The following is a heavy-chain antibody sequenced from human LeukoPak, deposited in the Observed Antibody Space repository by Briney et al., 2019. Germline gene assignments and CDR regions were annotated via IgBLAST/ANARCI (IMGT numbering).Heavy chain of an antibody. J-gene: IGHJ3*02. CDR2: IYTSGST. Sequence: SETLSLTCTVSGGSISSGSYYWSWIRQPAGKGLEWIGRIYTSGSTNYNPSLKSRVTISVDTSKNQFSLKLSSVTAADTAVYYCARFGAFDIWGQGTMVTVSS. CDR1: GGSISSGSYY. V-gene: IGHV4-61*02. D-gene: IGHD3-16*01. CDR3: ARFGAFDI.